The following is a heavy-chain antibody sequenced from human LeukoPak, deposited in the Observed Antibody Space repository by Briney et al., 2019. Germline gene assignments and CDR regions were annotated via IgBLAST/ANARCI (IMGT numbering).Heavy chain of an antibody. Sequence: PGGPLRLSCLVSGVSLSSYGMHWVRQAPGKGLEWLAWLPYDGSYNLTAASLKGRFAISKDISTNTLYLDMDSLTTEDTAVYYCAAAGLGVAHWIDSWGQGTLVTVSS. V-gene: IGHV3-30*02. CDR3: AAAGLGVAHWIDS. CDR2: LPYDGSYN. J-gene: IGHJ5*01. D-gene: IGHD2-15*01. CDR1: GVSLSSYG.